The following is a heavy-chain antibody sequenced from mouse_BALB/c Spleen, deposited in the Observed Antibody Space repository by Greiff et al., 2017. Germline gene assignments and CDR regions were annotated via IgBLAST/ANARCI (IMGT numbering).Heavy chain of an antibody. V-gene: IGHV1-63*02. Sequence: QVQLQQSGAELVRPGTSVKMSCKAAGYTFTNYWIGWVKQSPGHGLEWIGDIYPGGGYTNYNEKFKGKATLTADTSSSTAYMQLSSLTSEDSAIYYCARHYGSYWYFDVWGAGTTVTVSS. D-gene: IGHD2-2*01. CDR2: IYPGGGYT. CDR1: GYTFTNYW. CDR3: ARHYGSYWYFDV. J-gene: IGHJ1*01.